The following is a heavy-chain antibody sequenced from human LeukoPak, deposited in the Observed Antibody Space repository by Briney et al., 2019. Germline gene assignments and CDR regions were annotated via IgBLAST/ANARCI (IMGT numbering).Heavy chain of an antibody. J-gene: IGHJ6*03. CDR2: INPNSGGT. CDR3: ARAITGTTYYYYYYMDV. Sequence: VASVKVSCKASGYTFTGYYMHWVRQAPGQGLEWMGRINPNSGGTNYAQKFQGRVTMTRDTSISTAYMELSRLRSDDTAVYYCARAITGTTYYYYYYMDVWGKGTTVTVSS. D-gene: IGHD1-7*01. CDR1: GYTFTGYY. V-gene: IGHV1-2*06.